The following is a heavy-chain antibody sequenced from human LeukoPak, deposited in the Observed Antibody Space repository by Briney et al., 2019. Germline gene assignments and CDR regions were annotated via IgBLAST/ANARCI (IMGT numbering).Heavy chain of an antibody. Sequence: PSETLSLTCTVSGGSISSYYWSWIRQPPGKGLEWIGYIYYSGSTNYNPSLKSRVTISVDMSKNQFSLKLSSVTAADTAVYYCARGGRVVVAATAVDYWGQGTLVTVSS. CDR2: IYYSGST. J-gene: IGHJ4*02. V-gene: IGHV4-59*01. CDR3: ARGGRVVVAATAVDY. CDR1: GGSISSYY. D-gene: IGHD2-15*01.